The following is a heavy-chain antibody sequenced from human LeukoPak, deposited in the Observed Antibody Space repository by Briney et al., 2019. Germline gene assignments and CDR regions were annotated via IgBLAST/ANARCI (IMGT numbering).Heavy chain of an antibody. CDR1: GFPFSSYW. J-gene: IGHJ4*02. CDR2: IKQDGSEK. D-gene: IGHD3-16*01. CDR3: ARDLGPITLGVFDY. Sequence: GGSLRLSCEASGFPFSSYWMSWVRQAPGAGLEWVANIKQDGSEKYYVDSLKGRFTVSRDNAKNSLYLQMNSLRAEDTAVYYCARDLGPITLGVFDYWGQGTLVTVSS. V-gene: IGHV3-7*01.